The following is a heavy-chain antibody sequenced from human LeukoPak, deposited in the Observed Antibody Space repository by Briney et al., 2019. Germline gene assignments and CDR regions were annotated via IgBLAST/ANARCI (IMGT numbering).Heavy chain of an antibody. J-gene: IGHJ5*02. Sequence: SSETLSLTCTVSGGSISSYYWSWIRQAPGKGLEWIGYIYYSGSTNYNPSLKSRVTISVDTSKNQFSLKLGSVTAADTAVYYCARAKRYYDILSWGQGTLVTVSS. D-gene: IGHD3-9*01. CDR2: IYYSGST. V-gene: IGHV4-59*12. CDR1: GGSISSYY. CDR3: ARAKRYYDILS.